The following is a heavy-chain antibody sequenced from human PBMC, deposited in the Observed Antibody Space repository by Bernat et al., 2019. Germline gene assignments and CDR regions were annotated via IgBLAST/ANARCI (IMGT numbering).Heavy chain of an antibody. D-gene: IGHD6-19*01. CDR1: GYTFTSYG. CDR3: ARDGVAVAGGVDY. J-gene: IGHJ4*02. Sequence: QVQLVSSGAEVKKLGPSVKVSCKAYGYTFTSYGISWVRQAPGQGLEWMGGISAYNGNTNYAQKLQGKVTMTTDTSTSTAYMELRRLRSDDTAVCECARDGVAVAGGVDYRGQGTLVTVSS. CDR2: ISAYNGNT. V-gene: IGHV1-18*01.